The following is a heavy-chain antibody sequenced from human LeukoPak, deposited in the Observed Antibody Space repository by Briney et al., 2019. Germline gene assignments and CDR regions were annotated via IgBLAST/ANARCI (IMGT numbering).Heavy chain of an antibody. J-gene: IGHJ4*02. CDR2: IIPIFGTA. CDR1: GGTFSSYA. V-gene: IGHV1-69*05. CDR3: ASPTKLGYCSGGSCYSGY. D-gene: IGHD2-15*01. Sequence: TVKVSCKASGGTFSSYAISWVRHAPGQGLEWMGRIIPIFGTANYAQKFQGRVTITTDESTSTAYMELSSLRSEDTAVYYCASPTKLGYCSGGSCYSGYWGQGTLVTVSS.